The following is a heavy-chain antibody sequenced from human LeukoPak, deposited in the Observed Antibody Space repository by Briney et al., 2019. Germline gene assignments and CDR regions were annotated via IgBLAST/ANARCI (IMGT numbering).Heavy chain of an antibody. CDR1: GFTFDDYG. CDR2: ISDSAGST. Sequence: GGSLRLSCAASGFTFDDYGMSWVRQAPGKGLEWVSGISDSAGSTYYADSVKGRFTISRDNSKNTVYLQMNSLRAEDTAVYYCAKDAAGSSWPYYFDYWGQGTLVTVSS. CDR3: AKDAAGSSWPYYFDY. D-gene: IGHD6-13*01. J-gene: IGHJ4*02. V-gene: IGHV3-23*01.